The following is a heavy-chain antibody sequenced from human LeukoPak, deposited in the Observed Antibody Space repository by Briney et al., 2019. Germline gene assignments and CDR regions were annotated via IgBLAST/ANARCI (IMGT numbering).Heavy chain of an antibody. CDR1: GFTFSSYG. Sequence: GRSLRLSCAASGFTFSSYGMHWVRQAPGKGLEWVAVIWYDGSNKYYADSVKGRYTISRDNSKNTLYLQMNSLRAEDTAVCYCARDLDSGVVPTYDYWGQGTLVTVSS. J-gene: IGHJ4*02. CDR3: ARDLDSGVVPTYDY. V-gene: IGHV3-33*01. CDR2: IWYDGSNK. D-gene: IGHD3-3*01.